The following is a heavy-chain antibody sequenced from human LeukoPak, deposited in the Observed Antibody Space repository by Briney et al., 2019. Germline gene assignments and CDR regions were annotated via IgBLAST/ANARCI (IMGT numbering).Heavy chain of an antibody. CDR1: GFTLSSYW. D-gene: IGHD3-10*01. Sequence: GGSLRLSCAASGFTLSSYWMSWVRQAPGKGLEWVANIKQDGSEKYYVDSVKGRFTISRDNAKNSLYLQMNSLRAEDTAVYYCARGPGRGNAFDIWGQGTVVTVSS. V-gene: IGHV3-7*04. CDR2: IKQDGSEK. CDR3: ARGPGRGNAFDI. J-gene: IGHJ3*02.